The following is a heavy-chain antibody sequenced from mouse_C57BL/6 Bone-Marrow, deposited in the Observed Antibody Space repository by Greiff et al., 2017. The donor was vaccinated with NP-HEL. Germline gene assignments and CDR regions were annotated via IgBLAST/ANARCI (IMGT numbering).Heavy chain of an antibody. CDR1: GYAFSSSW. CDR3: ARRGADDYDGCAY. CDR2: IYPGDGDT. Sequence: QVQLKESGPELVKPGASVKISCKASGYAFSSSWMNWVKQRPGKGLEWIGRIYPGDGDTNYNGKFKGKATLTADKSSSTAYMQLSSLTSEDSAVYFCARRGADDYDGCAYWGQGTLVTVSA. V-gene: IGHV1-82*01. J-gene: IGHJ3*01. D-gene: IGHD2-4*01.